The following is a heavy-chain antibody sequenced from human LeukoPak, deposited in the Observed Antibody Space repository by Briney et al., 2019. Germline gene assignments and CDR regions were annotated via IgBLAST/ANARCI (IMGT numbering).Heavy chain of an antibody. CDR2: IYYSGST. D-gene: IGHD6-19*01. CDR3: ARSKGVAVAFDY. Sequence: ETLSLTCTVSGGSISTYYWSWIRQPPGKGLEWIGYIYYSGSTSYNPSLKNRVTISVDTSKDQFSLKLSSVTPADTAVYYCARSKGVAVAFDYWGQGALVTVSS. J-gene: IGHJ4*02. CDR1: GGSISTYY. V-gene: IGHV4-59*01.